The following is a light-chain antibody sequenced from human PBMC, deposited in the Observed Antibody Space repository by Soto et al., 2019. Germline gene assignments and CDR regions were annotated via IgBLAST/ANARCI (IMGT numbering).Light chain of an antibody. CDR1: SSDVGGYNY. Sequence: QSALTQPASVSGSPGQSIAISCTGTSSDVGGYNYVSWYQQLPGKAPKLLISEVSNRLSGVSHRFSGSKSGNTASLTISGLQAEDEADYYCSSYRTGGPFVFGTGTKLTVL. J-gene: IGLJ1*01. CDR3: SSYRTGGPFV. CDR2: EVS. V-gene: IGLV2-14*01.